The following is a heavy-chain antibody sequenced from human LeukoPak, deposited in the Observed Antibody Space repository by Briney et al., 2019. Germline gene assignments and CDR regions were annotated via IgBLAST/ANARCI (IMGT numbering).Heavy chain of an antibody. CDR1: GGSISSYY. Sequence: SETLSLTCTVSGGSISSYYWSWIRQPPGKGLEWIGYIYYSGSTNYNPSLKSRVTISVDTSKNQFSLKLSSVTAADTAVYYCARRVDYYDSSGYYYGPGYYYYYMDVWGKGTTVTVSS. V-gene: IGHV4-59*01. CDR3: ARRVDYYDSSGYYYGPGYYYYYMDV. J-gene: IGHJ6*03. CDR2: IYYSGST. D-gene: IGHD3-22*01.